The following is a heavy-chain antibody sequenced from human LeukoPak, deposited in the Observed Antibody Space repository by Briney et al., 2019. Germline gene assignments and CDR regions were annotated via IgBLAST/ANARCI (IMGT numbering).Heavy chain of an antibody. CDR2: INPNSGGT. CDR1: GYTFTGYY. V-gene: IGHV1-2*02. D-gene: IGHD1-20*01. Sequence: ASVKVSCKASGYTFTGYYMHWVRQAPGQGLAWMGWINPNSGGTNYAQKFQGRVTMTRDTSISTAYMELSRLRSDDTAVYYCARHVTRYNWNYVDYWGQGTLVTVSS. J-gene: IGHJ4*02. CDR3: ARHVTRYNWNYVDY.